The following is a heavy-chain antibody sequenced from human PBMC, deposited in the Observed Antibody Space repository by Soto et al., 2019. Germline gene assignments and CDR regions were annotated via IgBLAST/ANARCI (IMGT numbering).Heavy chain of an antibody. V-gene: IGHV5-51*01. CDR3: AASIFYYGMDV. J-gene: IGHJ6*02. CDR1: GYTFTNYW. Sequence: GSLKISCKGCGYTFTNYWIGWVRQMPGKGLEWMGIIYPGDSDTKYNPSFQGQVTISADKSITTTYLRWTSLKASDTAIYYCAASIFYYGMDVWGQGTTVTVSS. CDR2: IYPGDSDT.